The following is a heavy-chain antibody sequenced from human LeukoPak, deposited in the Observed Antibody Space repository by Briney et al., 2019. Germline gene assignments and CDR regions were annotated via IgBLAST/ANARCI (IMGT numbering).Heavy chain of an antibody. CDR1: GYTFTHYA. CDR2: TNVANDYT. D-gene: IGHD5-12*01. V-gene: IGHV1-3*01. J-gene: IGHJ4*02. CDR3: ARGIRLRGSVTYFDY. Sequence: ASVKVSCKASGYTFTHYAVHWVRQAPGQRLEWMGWTNVANDYTESSQKFQDRFIITSDPSATTVYMELSSLRSEDTAVYYCARGIRLRGSVTYFDYWGQGTLVTVSS.